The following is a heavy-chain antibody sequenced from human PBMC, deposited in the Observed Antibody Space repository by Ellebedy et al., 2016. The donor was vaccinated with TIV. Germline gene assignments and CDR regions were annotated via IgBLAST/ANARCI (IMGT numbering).Heavy chain of an antibody. CDR2: INSAGSST. Sequence: GGSLRLXXAASGFTFSSYWMHWVRQAPGKGLVWVSRINSAGSSTTYADSVKGRFTISRDNAKNTLYLQMNSLRAEDTAVYYCARAVGATNPPSDSWGQGTLVTVSS. D-gene: IGHD1-26*01. CDR3: ARAVGATNPPSDS. CDR1: GFTFSSYW. V-gene: IGHV3-74*01. J-gene: IGHJ4*02.